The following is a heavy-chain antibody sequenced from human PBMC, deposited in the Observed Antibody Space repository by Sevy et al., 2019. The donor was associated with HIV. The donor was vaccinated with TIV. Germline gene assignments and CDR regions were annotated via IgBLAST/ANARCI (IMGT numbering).Heavy chain of an antibody. V-gene: IGHV4-4*07. CDR2: IYTSGST. J-gene: IGHJ4*02. CDR1: GGSISSYY. D-gene: IGHD2-8*01. Sequence: SETLSLTCTVSGGSISSYYWSWIRQPAGKGLEWIGRIYTSGSTNYNPPLKSRVTMSVDTSKNQFSLKLSSVTAADTAVYYCARGGRECTNGVCYPSDYWGQGTLVTVSS. CDR3: ARGGRECTNGVCYPSDY.